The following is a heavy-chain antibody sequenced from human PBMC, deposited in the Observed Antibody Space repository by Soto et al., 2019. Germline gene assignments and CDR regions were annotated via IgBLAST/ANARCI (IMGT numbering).Heavy chain of an antibody. CDR1: GYTFTSYY. CDR2: INPSGGST. J-gene: IGHJ5*02. CDR3: ARGPTYYYDSSGYYSNWFDP. V-gene: IGHV1-46*01. D-gene: IGHD3-22*01. Sequence: GASVKVSCKASGYTFTSYYMHWVRQAPGQGLEWLGIINPSGGSTSYAQKFQGRVTMTRDTSTSTVYMELSSLRSEDTAVYYCARGPTYYYDSSGYYSNWFDPWGQGTLVTVSS.